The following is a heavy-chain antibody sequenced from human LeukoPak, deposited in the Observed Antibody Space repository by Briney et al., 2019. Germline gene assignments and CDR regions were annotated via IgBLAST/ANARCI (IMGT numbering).Heavy chain of an antibody. V-gene: IGHV3-33*01. CDR3: ARGVAAAGTGWFDP. J-gene: IGHJ5*02. D-gene: IGHD6-13*01. CDR1: GFTFSSYG. Sequence: PGRSLRLSCAASGFTFSSYGMHWVRQAPGKGLEWVAVIWYDGSNKYYADSVKGRFTISRDNSKNTLYLQMNSLRAEDTAVYYCARGVAAAGTGWFDPWGQGTLVTVSS. CDR2: IWYDGSNK.